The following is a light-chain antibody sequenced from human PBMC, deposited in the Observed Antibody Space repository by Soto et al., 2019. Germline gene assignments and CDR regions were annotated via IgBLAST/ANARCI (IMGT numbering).Light chain of an antibody. CDR1: QSVSSN. J-gene: IGKJ1*01. CDR3: QQYNNWPGR. Sequence: EIVMTQSPATLSVSPGERATLSCRASQSVSSNLAWYQQKPGQAPRLLIYGASTRATGIPARFSGSGSGTEFTLTISSLQSEDFAVYYCQQYNNWPGRFGQGTKVESK. V-gene: IGKV3-15*01. CDR2: GAS.